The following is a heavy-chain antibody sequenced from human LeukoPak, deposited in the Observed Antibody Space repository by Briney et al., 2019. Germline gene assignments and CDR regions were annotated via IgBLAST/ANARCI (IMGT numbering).Heavy chain of an antibody. V-gene: IGHV4-59*01. Sequence: PSETLSLTCTVSGGSISSYYWSWIRQPPGKGLEWIGYIYYSGSTNYNPSLKSRVTISVDTSKNQFSLKLSSVTAADTAVYYCAGPTTGDYYYGMDVWGQGTTVTVSS. J-gene: IGHJ6*02. CDR1: GGSISSYY. D-gene: IGHD4-11*01. CDR2: IYYSGST. CDR3: AGPTTGDYYYGMDV.